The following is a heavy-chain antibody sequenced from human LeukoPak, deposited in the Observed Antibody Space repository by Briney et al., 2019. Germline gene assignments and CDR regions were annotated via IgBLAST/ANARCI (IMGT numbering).Heavy chain of an antibody. CDR2: IYHSVST. Sequence: SETLSLTCIVSGYSISSGHYWGWIRQPPGKGLEWIGSIYHSVSTYYNSSLKSRVTISVDTSKNQFSLKLSSVTAADTAVYYCARISGTYYSGYYYMDVWGKGTTVTVSS. CDR3: ARISGTYYSGYYYMDV. D-gene: IGHD1-26*01. J-gene: IGHJ6*03. CDR1: GYSISSGHY. V-gene: IGHV4-38-2*02.